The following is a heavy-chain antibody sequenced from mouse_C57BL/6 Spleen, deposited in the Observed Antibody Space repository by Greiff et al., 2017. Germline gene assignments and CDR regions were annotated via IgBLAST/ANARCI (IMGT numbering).Heavy chain of an antibody. V-gene: IGHV14-1*01. CDR2: IDPEDGDT. Sequence: DVHLVESGAELVRPGASVKLSCTASGFNIKDYYMHWVKQRPEQGLEWIGRIDPEDGDTEYAPKFQGKATMTADTSSNTAYLQLSSLTSEDTAVYYCTTAGTWSWFAYWGQGTLVTVSA. J-gene: IGHJ3*01. CDR3: TTAGTWSWFAY. CDR1: GFNIKDYY. D-gene: IGHD4-1*01.